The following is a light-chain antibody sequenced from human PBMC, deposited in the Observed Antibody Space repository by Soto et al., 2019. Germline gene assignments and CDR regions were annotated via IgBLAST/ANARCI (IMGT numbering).Light chain of an antibody. Sequence: DIQMTQSPSSLSASVGDRVTITCRASQGISNLLGWFQHKPGKAPKLLIYAASSLQGGVPSRLSGSGSGTEFTLTITGLQPEDFADYYCLQHNTYPYTFGQGTKLEIK. CDR2: AAS. CDR1: QGISNL. CDR3: LQHNTYPYT. V-gene: IGKV1-17*01. J-gene: IGKJ2*01.